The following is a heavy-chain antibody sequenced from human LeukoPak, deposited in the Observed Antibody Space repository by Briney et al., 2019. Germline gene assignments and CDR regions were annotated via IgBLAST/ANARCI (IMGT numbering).Heavy chain of an antibody. CDR2: INPSGGST. CDR1: GGTFSSYA. V-gene: IGHV1-46*01. J-gene: IGHJ4*02. CDR3: ARGHTYYDYVWGSYRRDDYFDY. D-gene: IGHD3-16*02. Sequence: ASVKVSCKASGGTFSSYAISWVRQAPGQGLEWMGIINPSGGSTSYAQKFQGRVTMTRDTSTSTVYMELSSLRSEDTAVYYCARGHTYYDYVWGSYRRDDYFDYWGQGTLVTVSS.